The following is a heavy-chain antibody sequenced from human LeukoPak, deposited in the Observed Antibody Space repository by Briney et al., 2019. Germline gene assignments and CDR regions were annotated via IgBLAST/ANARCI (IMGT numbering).Heavy chain of an antibody. D-gene: IGHD5-12*01. CDR1: GGSISSYY. J-gene: IGHJ4*02. CDR2: ISYSGTT. Sequence: PSETLSLTCTLSGGSISSYYWNWIRQPPGKGLEWIGYISYSGTTNYNPSLKSRVTISVDTSQKQFSLKLTSATAADTAVYYCSRGDDYKSTLFDYWGQGTLVTVSS. CDR3: SRGDDYKSTLFDY. V-gene: IGHV4-59*01.